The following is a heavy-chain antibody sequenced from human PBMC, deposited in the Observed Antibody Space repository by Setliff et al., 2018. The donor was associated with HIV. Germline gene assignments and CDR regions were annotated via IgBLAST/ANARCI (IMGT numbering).Heavy chain of an antibody. Sequence: ASVKVSCKASGNSFHSYAFSWVRQAPGQGLEWMGGIIPLFGSANYAQKFQGRVTITADESTSTVYMEVSGLRFEDTAVSFCAKDGPTVIEGSYMDVWGKGTTVTVS. V-gene: IGHV1-69*13. CDR1: GNSFHSYA. CDR2: IIPLFGSA. J-gene: IGHJ6*03. D-gene: IGHD4-4*01. CDR3: AKDGPTVIEGSYMDV.